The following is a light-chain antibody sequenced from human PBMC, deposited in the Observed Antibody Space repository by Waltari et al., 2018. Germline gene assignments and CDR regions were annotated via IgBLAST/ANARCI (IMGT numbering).Light chain of an antibody. Sequence: EIVMTQSPATLSVSPGDGVTLSCRASQSIGSALAWYQQRPGQPPRLLFHDASIRAKDIQARCSGHRVGTEFTLTISSLQSEDFAVYYCQQYNEWPPLTFGGGTKVDVK. J-gene: IGKJ4*01. CDR2: DAS. CDR3: QQYNEWPPLT. V-gene: IGKV3-15*01. CDR1: QSIGSA.